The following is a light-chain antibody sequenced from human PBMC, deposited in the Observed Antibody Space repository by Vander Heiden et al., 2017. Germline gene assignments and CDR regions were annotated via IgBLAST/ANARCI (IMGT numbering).Light chain of an antibody. V-gene: IGKV1-9*01. J-gene: IGKJ4*01. CDR3: QHLNGYPLS. CDR2: AAS. CDR1: QGISSS. Sequence: DIELTQFPSFLSASVGDRVTITCRASQGISSSLACYQQKPKKAPRLLIYAASTLQSGVPSRFSGSGSGTEFTLTISSLQPEDFATYYCQHLNGYPLSFGGGTKVEIK.